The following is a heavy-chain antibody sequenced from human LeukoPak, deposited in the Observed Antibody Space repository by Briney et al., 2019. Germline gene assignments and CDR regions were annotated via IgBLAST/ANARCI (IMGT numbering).Heavy chain of an antibody. Sequence: PGGSLRLSCAASGFTFSSYAMSWVRQAPGKGLEWVSAISGSGGSTYYAGSVKGRFTISRDNSKNTLYLQMNSLRAEDTAVYYCAKDHRMYSYGPHDAFDIWGQGTMVTVSS. CDR2: ISGSGGST. J-gene: IGHJ3*02. D-gene: IGHD5-18*01. CDR1: GFTFSSYA. CDR3: AKDHRMYSYGPHDAFDI. V-gene: IGHV3-23*01.